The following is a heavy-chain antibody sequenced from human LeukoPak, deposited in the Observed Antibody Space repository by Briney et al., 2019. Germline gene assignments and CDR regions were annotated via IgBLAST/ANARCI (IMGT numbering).Heavy chain of an antibody. CDR2: SRKKADSYTT. D-gene: IGHD3-16*01. J-gene: IGHJ3*02. CDR1: GFTFSDHY. CDR3: ARDRLFGGYAFDI. V-gene: IGHV3-72*01. Sequence: GGSLRLSCAASGFTFSDHYMDWVRQTPGKGLEWVGRSRKKADSYTTEYAASVKGRFTISRDDSKNSLYLQMNSLRAEDTALYYCARDRLFGGYAFDIWGQGTMVTVSS.